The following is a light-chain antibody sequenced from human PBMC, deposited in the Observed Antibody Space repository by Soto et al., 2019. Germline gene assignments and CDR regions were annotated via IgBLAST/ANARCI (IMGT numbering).Light chain of an antibody. Sequence: MMMTQSPATLSLSPGERFTLSFRTSHSVNSHVAWYQQKPGQAPRLLIYDASNRATGIPARFSGSGSGTDFTLTISSLEPEDFAVYYCQQRSNWPTFGQGTKVDIK. V-gene: IGKV3-11*01. CDR1: HSVNSH. CDR3: QQRSNWPT. CDR2: DAS. J-gene: IGKJ1*01.